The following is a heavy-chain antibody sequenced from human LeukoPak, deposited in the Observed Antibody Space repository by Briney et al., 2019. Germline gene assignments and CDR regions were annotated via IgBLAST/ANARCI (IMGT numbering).Heavy chain of an antibody. CDR1: GGSFSGYY. J-gene: IGHJ4*02. Sequence: SETLSLTCAVYGGSFSGYYWSWIRQPPGKGLEWIGEINHSGSTNYNPSLKSRLTISVDTSKNQFSLKLSSVTAADTAVYYCARVTGGTMIVAHFDYWGQGTLVTVSS. CDR3: ARVTGGTMIVAHFDY. D-gene: IGHD3-22*01. V-gene: IGHV4-34*01. CDR2: INHSGST.